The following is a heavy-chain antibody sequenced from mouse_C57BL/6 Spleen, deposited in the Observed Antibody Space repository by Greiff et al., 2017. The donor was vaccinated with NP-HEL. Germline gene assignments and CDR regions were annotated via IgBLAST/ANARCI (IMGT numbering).Heavy chain of an antibody. CDR2: IYPRSGNT. D-gene: IGHD2-10*01. CDR1: GYTFTSYG. CDR3: ARGRESYYGNYERFAY. V-gene: IGHV1-81*01. Sequence: VQLQQSGAELARPGASVKLSCKASGYTFTSYGISWVKQRTGQGLEWIGEIYPRSGNTYYNEKFKGKATLTADKSSSTAYMELRSLTSEDSAVYFCARGRESYYGNYERFAYWGQGTLVTVSA. J-gene: IGHJ3*01.